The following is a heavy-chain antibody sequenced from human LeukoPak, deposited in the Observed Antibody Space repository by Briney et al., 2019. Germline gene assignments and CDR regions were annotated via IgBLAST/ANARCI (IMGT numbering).Heavy chain of an antibody. CDR2: ISSSGSTI. Sequence: GGSLRLSCAASGFTSSSYEMNWVRQAPGKGLEWVSYISSSGSTIYYADSVKGRFTISRDNAKNSLYLQMNSLRAEDTAVYYCARDSYGPPDYWGQGTLVTVSS. CDR3: ARDSYGPPDY. CDR1: GFTSSSYE. J-gene: IGHJ4*02. D-gene: IGHD4-17*01. V-gene: IGHV3-48*03.